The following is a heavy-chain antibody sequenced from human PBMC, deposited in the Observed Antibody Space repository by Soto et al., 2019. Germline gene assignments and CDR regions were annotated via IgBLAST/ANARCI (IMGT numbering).Heavy chain of an antibody. J-gene: IGHJ4*02. V-gene: IGHV4-39*01. CDR2: IYYSGST. D-gene: IGHD7-27*01. Sequence: SETLSLTCTVSGGSISSSSYYWGWIRQPPGKGLEWIGSIYYSGSTYYNSSLKSRVTISVDTSKNQFSLKLSSVTAADTAVYYCARSQTGDFYFDYWGQGTLVTVSS. CDR3: ARSQTGDFYFDY. CDR1: GGSISSSSYY.